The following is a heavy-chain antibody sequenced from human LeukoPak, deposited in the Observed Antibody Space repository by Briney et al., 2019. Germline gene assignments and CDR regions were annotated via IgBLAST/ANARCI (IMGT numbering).Heavy chain of an antibody. CDR3: ARPDSGSEGFDY. Sequence: SETLSLTCTVSGGSISSSSYYWGWIRQPPGKGLEWIGSIYYSGSTYYNPSLKSRVTISVDTSKSQFSLKLSSVTAADTAVYYCARPDSGSEGFDYWGQGTLVTVSS. CDR2: IYYSGST. V-gene: IGHV4-39*01. J-gene: IGHJ4*02. CDR1: GGSISSSSYY. D-gene: IGHD1-26*01.